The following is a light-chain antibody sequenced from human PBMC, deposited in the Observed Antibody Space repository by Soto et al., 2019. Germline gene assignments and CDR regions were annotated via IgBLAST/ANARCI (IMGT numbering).Light chain of an antibody. J-gene: IGKJ1*01. Sequence: EIVLTQSPGTLSLSPGERATLSCRASQTVTRSYLAWYQQKPGQAPRLLIYGARTRATGVPDRFSASGSGTDFSLTISRLEPEDFAVYYCQQYGTSPWTFGQGTKVDIK. CDR1: QTVTRSY. CDR2: GAR. V-gene: IGKV3-20*01. CDR3: QQYGTSPWT.